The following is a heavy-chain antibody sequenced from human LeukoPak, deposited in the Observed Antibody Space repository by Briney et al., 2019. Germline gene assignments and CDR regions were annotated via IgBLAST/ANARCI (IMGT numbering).Heavy chain of an antibody. CDR2: INPSGGST. Sequence: ASVKVSCKASGYTFTSYGISWVRQAPGQGLEWMGIINPSGGSTSYAQKFQGRVTMTRDTSTSTVYMELSSLRSEDTAVYYCARAEMATMGEMGFDYWGQGTLVTVSS. CDR3: ARAEMATMGEMGFDY. CDR1: GYTFTSYG. D-gene: IGHD5-24*01. V-gene: IGHV1-46*01. J-gene: IGHJ4*02.